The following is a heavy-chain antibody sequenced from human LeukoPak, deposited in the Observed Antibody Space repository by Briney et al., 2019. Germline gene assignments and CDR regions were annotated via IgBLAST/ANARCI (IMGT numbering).Heavy chain of an antibody. V-gene: IGHV3-9*01. CDR3: AKDVAGIYWYFDL. Sequence: PGGSLRLSCAASGFTFSNAWMSWVRLAPGKGLEWVSGISWNSGSIGYADSVKGRFTISRDNAKNSLYLQMNSLRAEDTALYYCAKDVAGIYWYFDLWGRGTLVTVSS. CDR1: GFTFSNAW. D-gene: IGHD1-26*01. J-gene: IGHJ2*01. CDR2: ISWNSGSI.